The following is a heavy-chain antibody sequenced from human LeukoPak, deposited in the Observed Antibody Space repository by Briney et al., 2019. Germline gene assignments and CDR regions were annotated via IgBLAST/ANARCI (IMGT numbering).Heavy chain of an antibody. CDR2: INHSGST. CDR1: GGSFIGYY. CDR3: ARVTSYCSGGSCPPSHYYGMDV. J-gene: IGHJ6*02. V-gene: IGHV4-34*01. D-gene: IGHD2-15*01. Sequence: NPSETLSLTCAVYGGSFIGYYWSWIRQPPGKGLEWIGEINHSGSTNYNPSLKSRVTTSVDTSKNQFSLKLSSVTAADTAVYYCARVTSYCSGGSCPPSHYYGMDVWGQGTTVTVSS.